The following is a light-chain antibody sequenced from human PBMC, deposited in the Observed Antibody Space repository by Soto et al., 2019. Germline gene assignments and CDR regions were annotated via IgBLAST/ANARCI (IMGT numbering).Light chain of an antibody. Sequence: QSALTQPPSVSGSPGQSVTISCTVTSSDVGDYEHVSWYQLAPGTAPKLLISDVINRPSGVPDRFSGSKSGNTPSLTISGFQAEDEADYYCGLFTSSATWVFGGGTKLTVL. V-gene: IGLV2-18*01. CDR3: GLFTSSATWV. J-gene: IGLJ3*02. CDR2: DVI. CDR1: SSDVGDYEH.